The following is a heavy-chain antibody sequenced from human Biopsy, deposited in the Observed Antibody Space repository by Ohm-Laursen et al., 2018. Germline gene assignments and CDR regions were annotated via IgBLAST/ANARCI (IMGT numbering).Heavy chain of an antibody. D-gene: IGHD3-3*01. V-gene: IGHV3-23*01. Sequence: SLRLSCTASGFTFSSHAMSWVRQAPGKGLKCVSVINGSGGSTYYADPVKGRFTISRDNSKNTLYLQMNSLRAEDTALYYCARGGQGGFLEWLFIGWGQGTLVTVSS. CDR3: ARGGQGGFLEWLFIG. J-gene: IGHJ4*02. CDR2: INGSGGST. CDR1: GFTFSSHA.